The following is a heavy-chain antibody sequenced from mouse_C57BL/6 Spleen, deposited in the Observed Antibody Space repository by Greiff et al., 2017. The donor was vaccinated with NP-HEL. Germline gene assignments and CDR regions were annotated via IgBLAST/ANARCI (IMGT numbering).Heavy chain of an antibody. Sequence: VKLMESGPELVKPGASVKISCKASGYAFSSSWMNWVKQRPGKGLEWIGRIYPGDGDTNYNGKFKGKATLTADKSSSTAYMQLSSLTSEDSAVYFCAVYYYGSSYDYAMDYWGQGTSVTVSS. CDR3: AVYYYGSSYDYAMDY. CDR1: GYAFSSSW. J-gene: IGHJ4*01. CDR2: IYPGDGDT. V-gene: IGHV1-82*01. D-gene: IGHD1-1*01.